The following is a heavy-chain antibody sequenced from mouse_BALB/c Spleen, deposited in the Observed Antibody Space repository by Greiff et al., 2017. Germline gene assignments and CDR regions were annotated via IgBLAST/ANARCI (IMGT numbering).Heavy chain of an antibody. CDR2: IIPGCGST. J-gene: IGHJ3*01. V-gene: IGHV1-9*01. CDR1: GYTFSSYG. Sequence: VQLQQSGAELVKPGASVKISCTASGYTFSSYGMEWVRQTPGQGLEWIGEIIPGCGSTNYNEKFKGQATFTADTTSNTAYMKISSLTSEDSAVYYCRGGAEGAPFAYWGQGTLVTVSA. CDR3: RGGAEGAPFAY. D-gene: IGHD1-3*01.